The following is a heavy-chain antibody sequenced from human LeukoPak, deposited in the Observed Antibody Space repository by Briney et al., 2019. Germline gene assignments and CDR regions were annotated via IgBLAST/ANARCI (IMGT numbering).Heavy chain of an antibody. Sequence: GGSLRLSCAASGFTFSSFSMNWVRQAPGKGLEWVSSISSSSSHIYYADSVRGRFTISRDNAKNSLYLQMNSLRAEDTAVYCCARDGQYQLRYDHFDYWGQGTLVTVSS. CDR3: ARDGQYQLRYDHFDY. V-gene: IGHV3-21*01. J-gene: IGHJ4*02. D-gene: IGHD2-2*02. CDR2: ISSSSSHI. CDR1: GFTFSSFS.